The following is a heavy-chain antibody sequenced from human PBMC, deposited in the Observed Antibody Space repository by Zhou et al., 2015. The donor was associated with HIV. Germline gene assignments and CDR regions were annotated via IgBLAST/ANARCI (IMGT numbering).Heavy chain of an antibody. CDR2: IIPIFGTA. CDR1: GGTFSSYA. J-gene: IGHJ4*02. D-gene: IGHD3-22*01. Sequence: QVQLVQSGAEVKKPGSSVKVSCKASGGTFSSYAISWVRQAPGQGLEWMGGIIPIFGTANYAQKFQGRVTITADESTSTAYMELSSLRSEDTAVYYCAVDLYYYDSSGYYYVYWGQGTLVTVSS. V-gene: IGHV1-69*01. CDR3: AVDLYYYDSSGYYYVY.